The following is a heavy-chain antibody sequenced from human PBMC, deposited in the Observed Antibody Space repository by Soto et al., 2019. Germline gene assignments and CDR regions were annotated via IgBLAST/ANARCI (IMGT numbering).Heavy chain of an antibody. V-gene: IGHV3-23*01. J-gene: IGHJ6*02. CDR1: GFRFSTYD. CDR3: VRQAKLTTVTANVGYYYGLDV. Sequence: DVQLLESGGGLVQPGGSLRLSCAASGFRFSTYDMSWVRQAPGKGLEWVSVMSGSGSGTYYADSVKGRFTISRDNTKNTLYLQMNSLRAEDTAVYYCVRQAKLTTVTANVGYYYGLDVWGHWTTVNVSS. CDR2: MSGSGSGT. D-gene: IGHD4-4*01.